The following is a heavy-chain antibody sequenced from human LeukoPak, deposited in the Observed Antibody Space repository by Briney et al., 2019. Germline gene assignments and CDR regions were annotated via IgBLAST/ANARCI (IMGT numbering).Heavy chain of an antibody. CDR3: ARDLGATFPFDY. V-gene: IGHV3-21*01. D-gene: IGHD5-12*01. Sequence: GGSLRLSCAASGFTFSSYSMNWVRQAPGKGLEWASSISSSSSYIYYADSVKGRFTISRDNAKNSLYLQMNSLRAEDTAVYYCARDLGATFPFDYWGQGTLVTVSS. CDR1: GFTFSSYS. J-gene: IGHJ4*02. CDR2: ISSSSSYI.